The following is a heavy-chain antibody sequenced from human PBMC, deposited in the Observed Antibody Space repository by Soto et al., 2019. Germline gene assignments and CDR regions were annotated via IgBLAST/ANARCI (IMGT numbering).Heavy chain of an antibody. V-gene: IGHV3-23*01. Sequence: HPGGSLRLSCAASGFTFSSYSMTRVRQVPGKGLQRVSTFTSGGSTFYADSVKGRFTISRDNSKNTLYLQMNSLRTEDTAVYYCASGTESSGHCCFGFWGQGT. CDR3: ASGTESSGHCCFGF. CDR1: GFTFSSYS. CDR2: FTSGGST. J-gene: IGHJ4*02. D-gene: IGHD3-22*01.